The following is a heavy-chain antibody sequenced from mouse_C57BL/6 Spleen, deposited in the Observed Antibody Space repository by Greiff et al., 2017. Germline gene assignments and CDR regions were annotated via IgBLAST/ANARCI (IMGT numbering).Heavy chain of an antibody. V-gene: IGHV1-81*01. Sequence: VQLQQSGAELARPGASVKLSCKASGYTFTSYGISWVKQRTGQGLEWIGEIYPRSGNTYYNEKFKGKATLTADKSSSTAYMELRSLTSEDSAVYFCARGGEDYYAMDYWGQGTSVTVSS. CDR2: IYPRSGNT. CDR1: GYTFTSYG. CDR3: ARGGEDYYAMDY. J-gene: IGHJ4*01.